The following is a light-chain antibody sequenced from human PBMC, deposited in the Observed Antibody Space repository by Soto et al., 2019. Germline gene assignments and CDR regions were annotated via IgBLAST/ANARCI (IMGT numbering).Light chain of an antibody. CDR1: QSLLHITGETF. J-gene: IGKJ5*01. CDR2: EVS. V-gene: IGKV2D-29*02. Sequence: VMTQTPLSLSVAPGQPASISCKSSQSLLHITGETFLFWYLQKPGQSPQLLIYEVSTRVSGVPHRFSGSRSGTDFTLEIRRVETDDVGIYYCMQSTRLPPTFGKGTRLGIE. CDR3: MQSTRLPPT.